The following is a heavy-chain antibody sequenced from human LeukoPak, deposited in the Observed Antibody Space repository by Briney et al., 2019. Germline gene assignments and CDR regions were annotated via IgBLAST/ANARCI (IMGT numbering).Heavy chain of an antibody. Sequence: PGGSLRLSCVASGFTFNTYGMSWVRQAPGKGLEWVSAITGSGSSTEYADSVKGRFTISRDNSKNTLYLQMNSLRAEDTAVYYCAKSGSIWYYFDYWGQGTLVTVSS. V-gene: IGHV3-23*01. J-gene: IGHJ4*02. CDR3: AKSGSIWYYFDY. CDR2: ITGSGSST. D-gene: IGHD6-13*01. CDR1: GFTFNTYG.